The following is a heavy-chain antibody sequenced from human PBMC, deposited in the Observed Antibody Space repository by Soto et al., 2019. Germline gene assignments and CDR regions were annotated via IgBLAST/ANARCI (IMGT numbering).Heavy chain of an antibody. CDR3: ATQVPGPYGSGSYFDY. CDR2: IYYSGST. D-gene: IGHD3-10*01. CDR1: GGSISSYY. Sequence: QVQLQESDPGLVKPSETLSLTCTVSGGSISSYYWSWIRQPPGKGLEWIGYIYYSGSTNYNPSLRIRVTISVDTSKNQFSLKLSSVTAADTAVYYCATQVPGPYGSGSYFDYWGQGTLVTVSS. J-gene: IGHJ4*02. V-gene: IGHV4-59*08.